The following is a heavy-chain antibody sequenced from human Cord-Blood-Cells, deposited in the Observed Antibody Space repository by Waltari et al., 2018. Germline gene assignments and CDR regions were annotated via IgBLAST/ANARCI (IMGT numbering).Heavy chain of an antibody. Sequence: HVQLQQWGAGLLKPSETLSLTCAVYGGSFSGYYWSWLRQPTGKGLDWIGEINHSGSTNYNPSLKSRVTISVDTSKNQFSLKLSSVTAADTAVYYCASLDDSSGYYFDYWGQGTLVTVSS. CDR3: ASLDDSSGYYFDY. CDR2: INHSGST. CDR1: GGSFSGYY. J-gene: IGHJ4*02. V-gene: IGHV4-34*01. D-gene: IGHD3-22*01.